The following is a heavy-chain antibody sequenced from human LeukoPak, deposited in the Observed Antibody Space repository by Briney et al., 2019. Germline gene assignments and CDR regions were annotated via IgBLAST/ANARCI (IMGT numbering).Heavy chain of an antibody. CDR1: GGSVSSNSAA. CDR3: ARGGDDAGYGYYYYYYGMDV. Sequence: SQTLSLTCAISGGSVSSNSAAWNWIRQSPSRGLEWLGRTYYRSKWYNDYAVSVKSRITINPDTSKNQFSLQLNSVTPEDTAVYYCARGGDDAGYGYYYYYYGMDVWGQGTTVTVSS. CDR2: TYYRSKWYN. J-gene: IGHJ6*02. V-gene: IGHV6-1*01. D-gene: IGHD3-10*01.